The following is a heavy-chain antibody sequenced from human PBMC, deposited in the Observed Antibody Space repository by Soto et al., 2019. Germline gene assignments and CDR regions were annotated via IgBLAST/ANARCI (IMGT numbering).Heavy chain of an antibody. J-gene: IGHJ6*02. D-gene: IGHD2-8*01. V-gene: IGHV3-30*18. CDR3: AKDADIVLMVYAQSNGMDV. CDR1: GFTLSSYW. Sequence: LSLSCVASGFTLSSYWMSWVRQAPGKGLEWVAVISYDGSNKYYADSVKGRFTISRDNSKNTLYLQMNSLRAEDTAVYYCAKDADIVLMVYAQSNGMDVWGQGTTVTVSS. CDR2: ISYDGSNK.